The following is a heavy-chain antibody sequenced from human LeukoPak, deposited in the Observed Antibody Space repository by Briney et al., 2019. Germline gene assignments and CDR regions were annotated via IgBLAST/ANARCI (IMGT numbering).Heavy chain of an antibody. V-gene: IGHV3-30*18. CDR2: ISYDGSNK. D-gene: IGHD3-22*01. J-gene: IGHJ4*02. Sequence: PGGSLRLSCAASGFTFSSNAMHWVRQAPGKGLEWVAIISYDGSNKYYADSVKGRFTISRDNSKNTLYLQMNSLRAEDTAVYYCAKSPPDVIVWIDYWGQGTLVTVSS. CDR1: GFTFSSNA. CDR3: AKSPPDVIVWIDY.